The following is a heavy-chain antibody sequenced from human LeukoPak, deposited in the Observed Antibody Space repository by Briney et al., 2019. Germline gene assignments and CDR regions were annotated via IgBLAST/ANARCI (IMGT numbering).Heavy chain of an antibody. D-gene: IGHD4-17*01. J-gene: IGHJ6*02. CDR1: GFTFSNFL. V-gene: IGHV3-23*01. Sequence: GGSLRLSCAASGFTFSNFLMTWVRQAPGKGPEWVSAISGSGGDTYYADSVRGRFTISRDNSKNTVHLQMNSLRAEDTAVYYCARDWDGDYAYYFYYGMDVWGQGTTVTVSS. CDR3: ARDWDGDYAYYFYYGMDV. CDR2: ISGSGGDT.